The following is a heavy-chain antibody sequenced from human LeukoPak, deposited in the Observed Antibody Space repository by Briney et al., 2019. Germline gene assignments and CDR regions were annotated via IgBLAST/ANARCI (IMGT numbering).Heavy chain of an antibody. D-gene: IGHD1-1*01. V-gene: IGHV3-23*01. CDR3: ARGNAHAFDI. Sequence: GGSLRLSCAASGFTFSSYAMSWVRQAPGKGLEWVSAISGSGDSTYYGDSVKGRFTISRDNAKNTLYLQMNGLRAEDTAVYYCARGNAHAFDIWGQGTMVTVSS. CDR2: ISGSGDST. J-gene: IGHJ3*02. CDR1: GFTFSSYA.